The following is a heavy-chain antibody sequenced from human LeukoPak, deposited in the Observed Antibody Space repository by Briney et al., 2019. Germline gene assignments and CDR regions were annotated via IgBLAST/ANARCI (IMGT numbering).Heavy chain of an antibody. CDR1: GFTFSSYA. CDR2: ISYDGSNK. J-gene: IGHJ4*02. D-gene: IGHD6-19*01. Sequence: GGSLRLSCAASGFTFSSYALHWVRQAPGKGLEWVAVISYDGSNKYYADPVKGRFTISRDNSKNTLYLQMNSLRPEDTAMYYCASEYSSGWYPHYWGQGTLVTVSS. CDR3: ASEYSSGWYPHY. V-gene: IGHV3-30-3*01.